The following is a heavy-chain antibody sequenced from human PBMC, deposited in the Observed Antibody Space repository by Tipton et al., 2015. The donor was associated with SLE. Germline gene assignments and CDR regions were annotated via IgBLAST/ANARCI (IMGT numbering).Heavy chain of an antibody. J-gene: IGHJ4*02. V-gene: IGHV4-61*09. CDR3: ASPGYSHGYYFDY. CDR1: GYSISSGYY. Sequence: TLSLTCAVSGYSISSGYYWGWIRQPAGKGLEWIGHIYTRGSTNYNPALTSRVTISVDTSKNQFSLKLSSVTAADTAVYYCASPGYSHGYYFDYWGQGTLVTVSS. D-gene: IGHD5-18*01. CDR2: IYTRGST.